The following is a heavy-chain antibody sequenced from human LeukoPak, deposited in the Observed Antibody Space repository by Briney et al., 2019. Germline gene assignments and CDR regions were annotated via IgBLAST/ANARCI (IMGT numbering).Heavy chain of an antibody. CDR3: AREGVDTAMVWRWFHYYYYMDV. CDR1: GFTFSSYS. J-gene: IGHJ6*03. Sequence: NPGGSLRLSCAASGFTFSSYSMNWVRQAPGKGLEWVSSISSSSSYIYYADSVKGRFTISRDNAKNSLYLQMNSLRAEDTAVYYCAREGVDTAMVWRWFHYYYYMDVWGKGTTVTISS. D-gene: IGHD5-18*01. V-gene: IGHV3-21*01. CDR2: ISSSSSYI.